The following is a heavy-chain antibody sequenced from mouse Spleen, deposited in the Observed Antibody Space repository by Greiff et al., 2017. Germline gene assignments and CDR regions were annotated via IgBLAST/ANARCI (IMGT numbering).Heavy chain of an antibody. Sequence: EVQLQQSGPELVKPGASVKISCKASGYTFTDYYMNWVKQSHGKSLEWIGDINPNNGGTSYNQKFKGKATLTVDKSSSTAYMELRSLTSEDSAVYYCAKINWNWYFDVWGAGTTVTVSS. V-gene: IGHV1-26*01. J-gene: IGHJ1*01. CDR2: INPNNGGT. CDR1: GYTFTDYY. D-gene: IGHD4-1*01. CDR3: AKINWNWYFDV.